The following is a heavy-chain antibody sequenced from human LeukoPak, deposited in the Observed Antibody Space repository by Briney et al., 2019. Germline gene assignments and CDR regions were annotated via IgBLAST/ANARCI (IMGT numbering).Heavy chain of an antibody. Sequence: GGSLRLSCAASGFTFSSYSMNWVRQAPGKGLEWVSFISTSSSYIYYADSVKGRFTVSRDNAKNSLYLQMNSLRAEDAAVYYCARVVDTPMVLSGAIDIWGQGTVVSVSS. V-gene: IGHV3-21*01. CDR1: GFTFSSYS. J-gene: IGHJ3*02. CDR2: ISTSSSYI. D-gene: IGHD5-18*01. CDR3: ARVVDTPMVLSGAIDI.